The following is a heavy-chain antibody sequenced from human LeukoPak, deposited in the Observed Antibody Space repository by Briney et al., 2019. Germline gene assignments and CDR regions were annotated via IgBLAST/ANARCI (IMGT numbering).Heavy chain of an antibody. CDR2: IRGGGEK. Sequence: GGSLRLSCAASGFSFTTYAMSWVRQAPARGLEWVSSIRGGGEKFYADFVRGRFTLSRDDSTNTVYLQLNNLRVEDTAIYYCAKANWISDADAVWWGQGALVTVSS. CDR1: GFSFTTYA. CDR3: AKANWISDADAVW. V-gene: IGHV3-23*01. J-gene: IGHJ4*02. D-gene: IGHD2-2*03.